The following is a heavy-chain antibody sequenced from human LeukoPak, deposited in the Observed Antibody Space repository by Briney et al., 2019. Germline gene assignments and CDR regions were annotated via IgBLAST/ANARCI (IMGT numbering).Heavy chain of an antibody. Sequence: SETLSLTCTVSCGSVSSGRYYWSWIRQPPGKGLERIGYIYYSGSTNYNPSLKSRVTISVDTSKNQFSLKLSSVTAADTAVYYCARGPLDPSPHPTDYWGQGTLVTVSS. J-gene: IGHJ4*02. CDR1: CGSVSSGRYY. CDR3: ARGPLDPSPHPTDY. CDR2: IYYSGST. V-gene: IGHV4-61*01. D-gene: IGHD3/OR15-3a*01.